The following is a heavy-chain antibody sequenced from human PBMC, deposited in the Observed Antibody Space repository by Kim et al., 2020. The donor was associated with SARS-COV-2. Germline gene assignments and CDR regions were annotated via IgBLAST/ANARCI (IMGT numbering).Heavy chain of an antibody. CDR3: VRAGWGYCSGGRCNSGGYFDN. CDR2: INGDGSST. Sequence: GGSLRLSCAASGFTFSTYWMHWVRQAPGKGLVWVSRINGDGSSTVYADSVKGRFTISRDNAKNTVYLQMNSLRAEDTAVYYCVRAGWGYCSGGRCNSGGYFDNWGQRTLVTVSS. CDR1: GFTFSTYW. V-gene: IGHV3-74*01. D-gene: IGHD2-15*01. J-gene: IGHJ4*02.